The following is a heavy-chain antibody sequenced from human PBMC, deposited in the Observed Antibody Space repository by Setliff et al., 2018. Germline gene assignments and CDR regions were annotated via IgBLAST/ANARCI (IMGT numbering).Heavy chain of an antibody. V-gene: IGHV3-48*01. CDR1: GFTFSSYS. CDR2: FSGSSSTI. Sequence: LRLSCAASGFTFSSYSMNWVRQAPGKGLEWVSYFSGSSSTIRYADSVKGRFTISRDNAKNSLYLQMNSLRAEDTAVYYCARSGNYRVDYWGQGTLVTVSS. D-gene: IGHD1-26*01. J-gene: IGHJ4*02. CDR3: ARSGNYRVDY.